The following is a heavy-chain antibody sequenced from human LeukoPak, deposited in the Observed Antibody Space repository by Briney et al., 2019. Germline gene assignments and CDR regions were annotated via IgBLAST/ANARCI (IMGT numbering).Heavy chain of an antibody. CDR1: GFTFSSYA. Sequence: GGSLRLSCAASGFTFSSYAMSWVRQAPGKGLEWVSTISSSGGSTYYADSVKGRFTISRDNSKNTLYQQTNSLRAEDTAMYYCAKEGSSSWYNWFDPWGQGTLVTVSS. V-gene: IGHV3-23*01. CDR3: AKEGSSSWYNWFDP. D-gene: IGHD6-13*01. CDR2: ISSSGGST. J-gene: IGHJ5*02.